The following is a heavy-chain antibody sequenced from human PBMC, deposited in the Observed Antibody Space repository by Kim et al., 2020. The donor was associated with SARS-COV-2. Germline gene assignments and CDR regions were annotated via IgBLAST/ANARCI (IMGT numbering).Heavy chain of an antibody. V-gene: IGHV3-49*04. J-gene: IGHJ4*02. CDR1: GFTFGDYA. CDR3: TRDTSYGSPYYFDY. D-gene: IGHD5-18*01. CDR2: IRSKAYGGTT. Sequence: GGSLRLSCTASGFTFGDYAMSWVRQAPGKGLGWVGFIRSKAYGGTTEYAASVKGRFTISRDDSKSIAYLQMNSLKTEDTAVYYCTRDTSYGSPYYFDYWGQGTLVTVSS.